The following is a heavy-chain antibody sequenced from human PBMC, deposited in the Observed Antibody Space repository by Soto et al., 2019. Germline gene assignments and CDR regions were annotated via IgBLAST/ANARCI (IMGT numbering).Heavy chain of an antibody. CDR3: ARAVAVPADFDY. J-gene: IGHJ4*02. CDR2: INAGNGNT. D-gene: IGHD6-19*01. V-gene: IGHV1-3*05. Sequence: QVQLVQSGAEEKKPGASVKVSCKASGYTFTGYAMHWVRQAPGQRLEWMGWINAGNGNTKYSQKSQGRVTITRATPASTAYMELSSLRSEATAVYYCARAVAVPADFDYWGQGTLVTVSS. CDR1: GYTFTGYA.